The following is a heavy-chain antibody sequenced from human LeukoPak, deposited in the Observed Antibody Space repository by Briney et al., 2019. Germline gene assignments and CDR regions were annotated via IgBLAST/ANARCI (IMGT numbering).Heavy chain of an antibody. J-gene: IGHJ4*02. CDR3: AKDVSSSDSFDY. CDR1: GFTFSSHS. Sequence: GGSLRLSCAGSGFTFSSHSMAWVRQAPGKGLEWVSSISSNGGDIYYTDSVKGRFTISRDNSKNTLHLQMNSLRAEDTAVYYCAKDVSSSDSFDYWGQGTLVTVSS. V-gene: IGHV3-23*01. CDR2: ISSNGGDI. D-gene: IGHD2-2*01.